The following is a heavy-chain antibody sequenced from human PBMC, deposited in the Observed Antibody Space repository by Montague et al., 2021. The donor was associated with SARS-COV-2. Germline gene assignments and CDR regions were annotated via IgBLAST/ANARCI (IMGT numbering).Heavy chain of an antibody. CDR1: GFTFSSYS. D-gene: IGHD3-22*01. CDR3: ARDGLRQDSSGYYY. Sequence: SLRLSCAASGFTFSSYSMNWVRQAPGKGLEWVSSISSSSSYIYYADSVKGRFTISRDNAKNSLYLQMNSLRAEDTAVYYCARDGLRQDSSGYYYWGQGTLVTVSS. J-gene: IGHJ4*02. CDR2: ISSSSSYI. V-gene: IGHV3-21*01.